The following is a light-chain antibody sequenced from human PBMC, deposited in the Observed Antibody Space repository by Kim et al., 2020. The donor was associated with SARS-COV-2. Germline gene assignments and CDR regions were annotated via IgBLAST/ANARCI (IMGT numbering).Light chain of an antibody. CDR3: QAWDSSTAV. CDR1: KLGNKY. J-gene: IGLJ3*02. Sequence: SYEMTQPPSVSVSPGQTASITCSGDKLGNKYASWYQQKPGQSPVLVIYQDRKRPSGIPERFSGSNSGNTANLTISGTQAMDEADYYCQAWDSSTAVFGGGTQLTVL. V-gene: IGLV3-1*01. CDR2: QDR.